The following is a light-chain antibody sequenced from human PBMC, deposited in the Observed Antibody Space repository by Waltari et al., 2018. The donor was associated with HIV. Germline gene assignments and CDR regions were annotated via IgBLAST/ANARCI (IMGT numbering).Light chain of an antibody. Sequence: QSALTQPRSVSGSPGQWVSISCTANGSAVGHSNFVSWYQRHPGKAPKLMICAVDQRPSGVPARFSGSKSGNTASLTISGLQADDEAEYYCCSYVNTLSPVVFGGGTQVTVL. J-gene: IGLJ3*02. V-gene: IGLV2-11*01. CDR3: CSYVNTLSPVV. CDR2: AVD. CDR1: GSAVGHSNF.